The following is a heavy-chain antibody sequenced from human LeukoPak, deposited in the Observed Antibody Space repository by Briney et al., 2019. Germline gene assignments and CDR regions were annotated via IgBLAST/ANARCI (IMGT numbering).Heavy chain of an antibody. J-gene: IGHJ5*02. D-gene: IGHD3-10*01. CDR3: ARPNYGSGTYSWFDP. V-gene: IGHV4-59*05. CDR2: IYYSGST. CDR1: VDPLSGYY. Sequence: PSETLSLTCTVFVDPLSGYYWSWLRQPPGKGLEWFGSIYYSGSTYYNTSLKSRVTISVDTSKNQFSLKLSSVTAADTAVYYCARPNYGSGTYSWFDPWGQGTLVTVSS.